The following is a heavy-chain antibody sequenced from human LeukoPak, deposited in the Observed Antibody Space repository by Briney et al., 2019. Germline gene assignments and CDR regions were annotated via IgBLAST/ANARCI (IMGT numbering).Heavy chain of an antibody. Sequence: GSLRLSCAASGFIFSDHYMFWVRRAPGKGLEWVGHVGNKDDSYTTDYAASVKGRFTISRDDSKNSVDLQMNSLKIEDTAMYYCTRAYWYRFDYWGQGTLVTVSS. CDR3: TRAYWYRFDY. CDR1: GFIFSDHY. D-gene: IGHD2-8*02. J-gene: IGHJ4*02. V-gene: IGHV3-72*01. CDR2: VGNKDDSYTT.